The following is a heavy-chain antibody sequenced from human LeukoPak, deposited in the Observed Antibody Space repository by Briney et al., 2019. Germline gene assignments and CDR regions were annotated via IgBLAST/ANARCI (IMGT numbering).Heavy chain of an antibody. J-gene: IGHJ5*02. D-gene: IGHD3-10*01. CDR2: IKQDGSEK. V-gene: IGHV3-7*01. CDR1: GFTFSSYW. Sequence: PGGSLRLSCAASGFTFSSYWMSWVRQAPGKGLEWVANIKQDGSEKYYVDSVKGRFTISRDNAKNSLYLQMNSLRAEDTAVYYCAGHLWFGEGWIDPWGQGTLVTVSS. CDR3: AGHLWFGEGWIDP.